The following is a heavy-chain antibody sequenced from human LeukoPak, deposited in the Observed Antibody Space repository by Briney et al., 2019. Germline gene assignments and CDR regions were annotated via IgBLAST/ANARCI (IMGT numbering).Heavy chain of an antibody. V-gene: IGHV3-7*03. Sequence: GGSLRLSCAASGFTFSSYWMSWVRQAPGKGLEWVANIKQDGSEKYYVDSVKSRFTVSRDNAKNSLYLQMNSLRAEDTAVYYCARGPHREYLEQWLTGQLGYWGQGTLVTVSS. CDR3: ARGPHREYLEQWLTGQLGY. CDR1: GFTFSSYW. D-gene: IGHD6-19*01. J-gene: IGHJ4*02. CDR2: IKQDGSEK.